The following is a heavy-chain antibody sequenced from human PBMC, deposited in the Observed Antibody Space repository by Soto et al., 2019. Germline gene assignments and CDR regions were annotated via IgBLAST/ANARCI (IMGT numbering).Heavy chain of an antibody. CDR3: ARDRGPSSGYYPYWFDP. CDR2: IIPIFGTA. D-gene: IGHD3-22*01. V-gene: IGHV1-69*13. Sequence: SVKVSCTASGGTFSSYAITWVRQAPGQGLEWMGGIIPIFGTANYAQKFQGRVTITADESTSTAYMELSSLRSEDTALYYCARDRGPSSGYYPYWFDPWGQGTLVTVSS. CDR1: GGTFSSYA. J-gene: IGHJ5*02.